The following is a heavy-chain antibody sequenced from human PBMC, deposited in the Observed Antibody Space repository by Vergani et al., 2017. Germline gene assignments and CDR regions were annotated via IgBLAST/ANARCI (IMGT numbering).Heavy chain of an antibody. V-gene: IGHV4-59*01. J-gene: IGHJ6*02. CDR2: IYYSGST. CDR3: ARDRGIVGATTGGMDV. CDR1: GGSISSYY. D-gene: IGHD1-26*01. Sequence: QVQLQESGPGLVKPSETLSLTCTVSGGSISSYYWSWFLQPPGKGLEWIGYIYYSGSTNYNPSLKSRVTISVDTSKNQFSLKLSSVTAADTAVYYCARDRGIVGATTGGMDVWGQGTTVTVSS.